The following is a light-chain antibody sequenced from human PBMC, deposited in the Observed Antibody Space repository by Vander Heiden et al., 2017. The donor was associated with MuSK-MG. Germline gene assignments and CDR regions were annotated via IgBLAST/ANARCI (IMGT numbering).Light chain of an antibody. Sequence: SSELTQDPAVYVALGQTVRITCQVDSLRSYYASWYQQKPGQAPLLVSYGQNTRPSWIPDRFSGSSSGNTASLTITGAQAEDEADYYCNSRDSSGNQVVFGGGTKLTVL. CDR1: SLRSYY. V-gene: IGLV3-19*01. CDR2: GQN. J-gene: IGLJ2*01. CDR3: NSRDSSGNQVV.